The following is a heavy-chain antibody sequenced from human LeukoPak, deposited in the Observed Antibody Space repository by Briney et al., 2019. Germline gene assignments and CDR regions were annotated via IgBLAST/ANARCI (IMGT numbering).Heavy chain of an antibody. V-gene: IGHV4-4*07. Sequence: SETLSLTCTVSGGSISSYYWSWIRQPAGKGLEWIGRIYTRGSTNYNPSLKSRVTMSVDTSKNQFSLKLSSVTAADTAVYYCAGTLIGYCSSTSCFIDAFDIWGQGTMVTVSS. CDR2: IYTRGST. J-gene: IGHJ3*02. D-gene: IGHD2-2*01. CDR1: GGSISSYY. CDR3: AGTLIGYCSSTSCFIDAFDI.